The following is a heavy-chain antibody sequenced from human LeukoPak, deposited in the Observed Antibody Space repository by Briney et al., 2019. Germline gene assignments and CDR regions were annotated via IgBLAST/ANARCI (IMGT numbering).Heavy chain of an antibody. CDR2: IYYSGST. V-gene: IGHV4-59*01. CDR1: GGSISSYY. J-gene: IGHJ3*02. D-gene: IGHD4-23*01. CDR3: ARDGVTTVVTGGHDAFDI. Sequence: SETLSLTCTVSGGSISSYYWSWIRQPPGKGLEWIGYIYYSGSTNYNPSLKSRVTISVDTSKNQFSLKLSSVTAADTAVYYCARDGVTTVVTGGHDAFDIWGQGTMVTVSS.